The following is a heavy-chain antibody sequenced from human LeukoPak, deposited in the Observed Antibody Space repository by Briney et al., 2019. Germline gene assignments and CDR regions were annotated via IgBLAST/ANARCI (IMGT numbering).Heavy chain of an antibody. Sequence: PGGSLRLSCTASGFSVRSNYMSWFRQAPGRGLEWASVIYNDGSTYYADSVKGRFIISKDISKNTLYLQMNNLRADGTAFYYCARESGYAVGDFWGRGTLVTVSS. CDR2: IYNDGST. CDR1: GFSVRSNY. V-gene: IGHV3-53*01. CDR3: ARESGYAVGDF. D-gene: IGHD5-12*01. J-gene: IGHJ4*02.